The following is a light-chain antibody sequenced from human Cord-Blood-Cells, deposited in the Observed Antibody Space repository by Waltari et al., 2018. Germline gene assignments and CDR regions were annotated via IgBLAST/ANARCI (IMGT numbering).Light chain of an antibody. CDR3: CSYAGSNYV. J-gene: IGLJ1*01. CDR1: SSDVGSYNL. Sequence: QSALTQPASVSGSPGQSITISCTGTSSDVGSYNLVSWYQQHPGEAPKLMIYEGSKRPSGVSNRFSGSKSGNTASLTISGLQAEDEADYYCCSYAGSNYVFGTGTKVTVL. V-gene: IGLV2-23*01. CDR2: EGS.